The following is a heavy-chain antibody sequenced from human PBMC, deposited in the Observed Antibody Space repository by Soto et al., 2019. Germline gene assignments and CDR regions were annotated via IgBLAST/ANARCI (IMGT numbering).Heavy chain of an antibody. D-gene: IGHD3-9*01. CDR1: GFTFSSYS. J-gene: IGHJ3*02. V-gene: IGHV3-48*01. Sequence: GGSLRLSCAASGFTFSSYSMNWVRQAPGKGLEWVSYISSSSSTIYYADSVKGRFTISRDNAKNSLYLQMNSLRAEDTAVYYCARDLYILPGNPSGAFDIWGQGTMVTVSS. CDR3: ARDLYILPGNPSGAFDI. CDR2: ISSSSSTI.